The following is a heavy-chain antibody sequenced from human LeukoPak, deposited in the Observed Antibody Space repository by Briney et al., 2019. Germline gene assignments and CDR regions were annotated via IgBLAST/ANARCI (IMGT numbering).Heavy chain of an antibody. CDR1: AFIFSGHW. CDR3: ARAVASADSY. D-gene: IGHD6-13*01. CDR2: INQDGSVK. V-gene: IGHV3-7*03. Sequence: GGSLRLSCEGSAFIFSGHWMNWVRQTPGKGLEWVANINQDGSVKYYVDSVKGRFTISRDNAKNSLYLQMNSLRAEDTAVYYCARAVASADSYWGQGTLVTVSS. J-gene: IGHJ4*02.